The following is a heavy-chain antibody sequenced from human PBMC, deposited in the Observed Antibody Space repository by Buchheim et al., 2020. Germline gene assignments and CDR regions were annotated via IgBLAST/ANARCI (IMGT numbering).Heavy chain of an antibody. V-gene: IGHV2-5*02. Sequence: QITLKESGPTLVKPTQTLTLTCTFSGFSLSTSGVGVGWIRQPPGKALEWLALIYWDDDKRYSPSMKSRLTITKDTSKNQVGLTMTNMDPVDTATYYCAHLSRAHRMTTVTYYENWFDPWGQGTL. D-gene: IGHD4-17*01. J-gene: IGHJ5*02. CDR1: GFSLSTSGVG. CDR2: IYWDDDK. CDR3: AHLSRAHRMTTVTYYENWFDP.